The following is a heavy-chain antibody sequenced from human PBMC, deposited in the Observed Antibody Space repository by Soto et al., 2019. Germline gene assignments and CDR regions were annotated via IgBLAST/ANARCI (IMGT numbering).Heavy chain of an antibody. J-gene: IGHJ3*02. CDR1: GGSVSSGSYY. D-gene: IGHD4-17*01. CDR3: TRHDYGDYNDAFDI. V-gene: IGHV4-61*01. CDR2: IYYSGST. Sequence: PSETLSLTCTVSGGSVSSGSYYWSWIRQPPGKGLEWIGYIYYSGSTNYNPSLKSRVTISVDTSKNQFSLKLSSVTAADTAVYYCTRHDYGDYNDAFDIWGQGTMVTVSS.